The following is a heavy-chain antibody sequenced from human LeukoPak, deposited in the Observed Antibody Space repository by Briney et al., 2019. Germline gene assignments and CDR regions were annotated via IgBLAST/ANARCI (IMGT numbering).Heavy chain of an antibody. V-gene: IGHV3-9*01. CDR2: ISWNSGNI. J-gene: IGHJ3*02. D-gene: IGHD3-10*01. CDR3: AKVHRGVGVIRDAFDI. CDR1: GFTFDDYA. Sequence: GRSLRLSCAASGFTFDDYAMHWVRQAPGKGLEWVSGISWNSGNIGYADSVKGRFTISRDNAKNSLYLQMNSLRAEDTALYYCAKVHRGVGVIRDAFDIWGQGTMVTVSS.